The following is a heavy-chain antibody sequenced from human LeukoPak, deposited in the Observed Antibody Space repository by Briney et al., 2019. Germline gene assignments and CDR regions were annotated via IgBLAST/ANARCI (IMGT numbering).Heavy chain of an antibody. Sequence: GASVKVSCKASGYTFTSYGISWVRQAPGQGLEWMGWISAYNGNTNYAQKLQGRVTMTTDTSTSTAYTELRSLRTDDTAVYYCASLVDSSGGDIDYWGQGTLVTVSS. J-gene: IGHJ4*02. D-gene: IGHD3-22*01. CDR1: GYTFTSYG. CDR3: ASLVDSSGGDIDY. CDR2: ISAYNGNT. V-gene: IGHV1-18*01.